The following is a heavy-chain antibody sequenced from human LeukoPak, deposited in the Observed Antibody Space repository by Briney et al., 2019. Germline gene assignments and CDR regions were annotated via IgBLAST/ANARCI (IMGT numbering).Heavy chain of an antibody. CDR2: IRSKAYGGTT. CDR1: EFSFSTNW. Sequence: GGSLRLSCATSEFSFSTNWMHWVRQAPGKGLEWVGFIRSKAYGGTTEYAASVKGRFTISRDDSKSIAYLQMNSLKTEDTAVYYCTRSNVYYYDSSGYYRFDYWGQGTLVTVSS. CDR3: TRSNVYYYDSSGYYRFDY. V-gene: IGHV3-49*04. J-gene: IGHJ4*02. D-gene: IGHD3-22*01.